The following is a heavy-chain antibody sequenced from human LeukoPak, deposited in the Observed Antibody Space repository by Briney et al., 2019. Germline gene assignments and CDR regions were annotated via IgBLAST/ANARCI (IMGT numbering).Heavy chain of an antibody. CDR2: ISGGGGSP. J-gene: IGHJ5*02. V-gene: IGHV3-23*01. CDR3: AKSLAAARDS. CDR1: GFTFSSNV. Sequence: GGSLRLSCAASGFTFSSNVMSWVRQAPGKGLEWVSGISGGGGSPYYADAVKGRFTISRDNSKNTLYLQMNNLRADDTAVYYCAKSLAAARDSWRQGTLVTVSS. D-gene: IGHD6-6*01.